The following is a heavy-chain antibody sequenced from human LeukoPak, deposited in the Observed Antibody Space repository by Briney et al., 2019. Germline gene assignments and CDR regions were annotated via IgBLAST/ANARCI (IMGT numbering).Heavy chain of an antibody. D-gene: IGHD2-2*01. CDR3: ARETYCTSTICAIGDHFDY. Sequence: SDTLSLTRTVSGVPISRLNSYGGWVRQPPGKGLGWNGCIYYNGNTYYNASLKSQVSISIDASKNQFSLYLSSVTAADTAVYYCARETYCTSTICAIGDHFDYWGQGTLVTVSS. V-gene: IGHV4-39*07. CDR2: IYYNGNT. J-gene: IGHJ4*02. CDR1: GVPISRLNSY.